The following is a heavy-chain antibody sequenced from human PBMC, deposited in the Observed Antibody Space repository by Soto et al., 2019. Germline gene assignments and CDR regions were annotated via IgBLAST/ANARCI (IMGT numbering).Heavy chain of an antibody. V-gene: IGHV3-30*18. Sequence: LRLSCAASGFTFSSYGMHWVRQAPGKGLEWVAVISYDGSNKYYADSVKGRFTISRDNSKNTLYLQMNSLRAEDTAVYYCANNYDSWGQGALVTVSS. CDR3: ANNYDS. CDR1: GFTFSSYG. J-gene: IGHJ4*02. CDR2: ISYDGSNK.